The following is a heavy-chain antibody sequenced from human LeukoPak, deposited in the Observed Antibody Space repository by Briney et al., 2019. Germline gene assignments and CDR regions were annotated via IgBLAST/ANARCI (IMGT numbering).Heavy chain of an antibody. V-gene: IGHV3-21*01. CDR3: ARGRDSWIQLDY. CDR1: GFTFSSYS. J-gene: IGHJ4*02. D-gene: IGHD5-18*01. Sequence: PGGSLRLSCAASGFTFSSYSMNWVRQAPGKGLEWVSSISSSSSYIYYADSVKGRFTISRDNAKNSLYLQMNSLRAEDTAVYYCARGRDSWIQLDYWGQGTLVTVSS. CDR2: ISSSSSYI.